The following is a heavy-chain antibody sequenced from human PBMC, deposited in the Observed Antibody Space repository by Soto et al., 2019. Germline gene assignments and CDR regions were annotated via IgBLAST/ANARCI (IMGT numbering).Heavy chain of an antibody. D-gene: IGHD5-18*01. Sequence: GGSLRLSCAASGFTFSSYAMHWVRQAPGKGLEWVAVISYDGSNKYYADSVKGRFTISRDNSKNTLYLQMNSLRAEDTAVYYCARDQSSVDTAMVYYFDYWGQGTLVTVAS. J-gene: IGHJ4*02. CDR1: GFTFSSYA. V-gene: IGHV3-30-3*01. CDR2: ISYDGSNK. CDR3: ARDQSSVDTAMVYYFDY.